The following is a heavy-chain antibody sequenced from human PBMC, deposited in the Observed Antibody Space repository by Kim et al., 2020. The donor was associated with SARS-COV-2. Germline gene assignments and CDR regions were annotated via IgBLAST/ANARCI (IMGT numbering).Heavy chain of an antibody. J-gene: IGHJ4*02. V-gene: IGHV3-23*01. Sequence: YYADSVKGRFTISRDNSKTTLFLQMNSLGAEDTTVYYCANAEQQLGPFDYWGQGTLVTVSS. D-gene: IGHD6-13*01. CDR3: ANAEQQLGPFDY.